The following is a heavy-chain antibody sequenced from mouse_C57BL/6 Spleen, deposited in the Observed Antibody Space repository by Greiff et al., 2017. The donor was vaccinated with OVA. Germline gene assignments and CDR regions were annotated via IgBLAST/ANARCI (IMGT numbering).Heavy chain of an antibody. Sequence: QVQLKEPGAELVMPGASVKLSCKASGYTFTSYWMHWVKQRPGQGLEWIGEIDPSDSYTNYNQKFKGKSTLTVDKSSSTAYMQLSSLTSEDSAVYYCARGDSLAYWGQGTLVTVSA. J-gene: IGHJ3*01. CDR1: GYTFTSYW. CDR2: IDPSDSYT. CDR3: ARGDSLAY. V-gene: IGHV1-69*01. D-gene: IGHD3-3*01.